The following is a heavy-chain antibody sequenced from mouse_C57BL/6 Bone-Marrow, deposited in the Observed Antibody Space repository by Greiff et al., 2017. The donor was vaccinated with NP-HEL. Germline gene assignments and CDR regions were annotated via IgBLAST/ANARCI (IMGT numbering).Heavy chain of an antibody. J-gene: IGHJ2*01. D-gene: IGHD4-1*01. V-gene: IGHV5-6*01. CDR3: ARLKLGPVYFDY. Sequence: EVQLVESGGDLVKPGGSLKLSCAASGFTFSSYGMSWVRQTPDKRLEWVATISSGGSYTYYPDSVKGRFTISRDNAKNTLYLQMSSLKSEDTAMYYCARLKLGPVYFDYWGQGTTLTVSS. CDR2: ISSGGSYT. CDR1: GFTFSSYG.